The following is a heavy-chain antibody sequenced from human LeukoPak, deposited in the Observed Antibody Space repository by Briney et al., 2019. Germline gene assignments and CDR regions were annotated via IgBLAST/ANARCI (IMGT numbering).Heavy chain of an antibody. Sequence: PSETLSLTGTVSGDSVSSGAYYWSWIRQFPGKGLEWIGYIDHSGFTHYNPSLKGRVAISVDTSKNRFSLKVTSVTVADTAVYYCAREGVVMPNWFDPWGQGTLVTVSS. CDR2: IDHSGFT. CDR1: GDSVSSGAYY. J-gene: IGHJ5*02. V-gene: IGHV4-31*03. D-gene: IGHD3-16*01. CDR3: AREGVVMPNWFDP.